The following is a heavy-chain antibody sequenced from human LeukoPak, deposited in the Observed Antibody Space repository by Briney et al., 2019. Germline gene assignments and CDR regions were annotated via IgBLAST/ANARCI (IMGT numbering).Heavy chain of an antibody. CDR3: ASPSIGLVEYYFDY. D-gene: IGHD3/OR15-3a*01. V-gene: IGHV3-21*01. Sequence: GGSLRLSCAASGFTFSSYSMNWVRQAPGKGLEWVSSISSSSSYIYYADSVKGRFTISRDNAKNSLYLQMNSLGAEDTAVYYCASPSIGLVEYYFDYWGQGTLVTVSS. J-gene: IGHJ4*02. CDR2: ISSSSSYI. CDR1: GFTFSSYS.